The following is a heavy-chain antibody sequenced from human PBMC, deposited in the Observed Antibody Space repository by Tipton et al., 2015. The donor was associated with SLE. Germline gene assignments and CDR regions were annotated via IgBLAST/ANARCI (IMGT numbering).Heavy chain of an antibody. Sequence: LRLSCTVSGGSISSGGYYWSWIRQHPGKGLEWIGYIYYSGSTNYNPSLKSRVTISVDTSKNQFSLKLSSVTAADTAVYYCARGYQLPLGPYYYYYMDVWGKGTTVTVSS. CDR3: ARGYQLPLGPYYYYYMDV. V-gene: IGHV4-31*02. J-gene: IGHJ6*03. D-gene: IGHD2-2*01. CDR2: IYYSGST. CDR1: GGSISSGGYY.